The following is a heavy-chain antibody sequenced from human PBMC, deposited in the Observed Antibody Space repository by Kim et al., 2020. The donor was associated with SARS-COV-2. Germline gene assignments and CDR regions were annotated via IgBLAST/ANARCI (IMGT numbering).Heavy chain of an antibody. CDR2: ISYDGSNK. J-gene: IGHJ3*02. V-gene: IGHV3-30*04. D-gene: IGHD3-10*01. CDR3: ARETVLWFGERRGAFDI. CDR1: GFTFSSYA. Sequence: GGSLRLSCAASGFTFSSYAMHWVRQAPGKGLEWVAVISYDGSNKYYADSVKGRFTISRDNSKNTLYLQMNSLRAEDTAVYYCARETVLWFGERRGAFDIWGQGTMVTVSS.